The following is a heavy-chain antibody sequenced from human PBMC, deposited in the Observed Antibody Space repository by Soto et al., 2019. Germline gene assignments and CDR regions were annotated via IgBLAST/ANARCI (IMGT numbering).Heavy chain of an antibody. Sequence: GGSLRLSCAASGFTFDDYTMHWVRQAPGKGLEWVSLISWDGGSTYYADSVKDRFTISRDNSKNSLYLQMNSLRTEDTALYYCAKDKGLSALIYGMDVWGQGTTVTVS. D-gene: IGHD3-3*01. CDR1: GFTFDDYT. CDR2: ISWDGGST. V-gene: IGHV3-43*01. CDR3: AKDKGLSALIYGMDV. J-gene: IGHJ6*02.